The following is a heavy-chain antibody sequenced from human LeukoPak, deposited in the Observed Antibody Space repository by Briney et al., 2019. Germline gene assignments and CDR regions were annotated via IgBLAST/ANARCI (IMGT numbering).Heavy chain of an antibody. V-gene: IGHV3-7*01. CDR3: ARATRNGYDY. CDR1: GFTFSNYW. J-gene: IGHJ4*02. Sequence: GGSLRLSCAASGFTFSNYWMSWVRQAPGKGLEWVANIKQDGSEKYYMDSVKGRFTISRDNAKDSLYLEVTSLRAEDTAVYYCARATRNGYDYWGQGTLVAVSS. CDR2: IKQDGSEK. D-gene: IGHD5-24*01.